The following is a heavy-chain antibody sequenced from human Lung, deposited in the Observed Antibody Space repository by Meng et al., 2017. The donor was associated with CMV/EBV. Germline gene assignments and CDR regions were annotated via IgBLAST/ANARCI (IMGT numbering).Heavy chain of an antibody. J-gene: IGHJ5*02. CDR3: ARDPGGYCRNTNCPRWFDP. CDR1: GGSISSGDYY. D-gene: IGHD2-2*01. V-gene: IGHV4-31*03. CDR2: IYYSGNT. Sequence: TXSLXCTVSGGSISSGDYYWSWIRQHPGKGLEWIGYIYYSGNTYYSPSLKSRVTVSVDTSKNQFSLKLSSVTAADTAVYYCARDPGGYCRNTNCPRWFDPWGQGXLVTVSS.